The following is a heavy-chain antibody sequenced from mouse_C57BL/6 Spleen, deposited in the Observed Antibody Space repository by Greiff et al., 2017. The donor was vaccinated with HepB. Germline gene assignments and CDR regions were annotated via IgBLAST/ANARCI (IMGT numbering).Heavy chain of an antibody. J-gene: IGHJ4*01. CDR3: TRRDGYGELYYAMDY. Sequence: LVESGAELVRPGASVTLSCKASGYTFTDYEMHWVKQTPVHGLEWIGAIDPETGGTAYNQKFKGKAILTADKSSSTAYMELRSLTSEDSAVYYCTRRDGYGELYYAMDYWGQGTSVTVSS. D-gene: IGHD2-2*01. CDR1: GYTFTDYE. CDR2: IDPETGGT. V-gene: IGHV1-15*01.